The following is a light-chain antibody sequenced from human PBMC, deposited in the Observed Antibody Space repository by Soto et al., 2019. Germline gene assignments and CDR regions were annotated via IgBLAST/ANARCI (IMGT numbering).Light chain of an antibody. J-gene: IGKJ5*01. CDR1: QSVPRH. Sequence: EIVLTQSPASLTFSPVERATVSCRASQSVPRHLAWYQQRPGLPPRLLIYDASSRATGVPDRFSGSGSGTDFILTISSLEPEDFAVYYCQQSSNWPPEITFGQGTRLEIK. CDR2: DAS. CDR3: QQSSNWPPEIT. V-gene: IGKV3-11*01.